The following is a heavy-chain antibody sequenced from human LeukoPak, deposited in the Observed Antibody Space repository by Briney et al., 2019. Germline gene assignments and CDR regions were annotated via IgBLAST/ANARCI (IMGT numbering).Heavy chain of an antibody. CDR1: GFTFSDYY. CDR2: ISSSGSTI. V-gene: IGHV3-11*01. J-gene: IGHJ4*02. CDR3: ASRDTAMVTGLFDY. Sequence: GGSLRLSCAASGFTFSDYYVSWIRQAPGKGLEWVSYISSSGSTIYYADSVKGRFTISRDNAKNSLYLQMNSLRAEDTAVYYCASRDTAMVTGLFDYWGQGTLVTVSS. D-gene: IGHD5-18*01.